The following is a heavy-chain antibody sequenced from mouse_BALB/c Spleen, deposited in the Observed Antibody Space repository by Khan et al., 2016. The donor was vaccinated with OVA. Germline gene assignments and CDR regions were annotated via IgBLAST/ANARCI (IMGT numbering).Heavy chain of an antibody. D-gene: IGHD3-1*01. CDR1: GYTFTSYT. CDR3: ARNSTRASY. V-gene: IGHV1-4*01. J-gene: IGHJ2*01. CDR2: INPSSGYT. Sequence: QIQLVQSGAELVKPGASVKMSCKASGYTFTSYTMHWVKQRPGQGLEWIGYINPSSGYTKYNQKFKDKATLTADKSSSTAYMQLSSLTSEDSAVYYCARNSTRASYWGQGTTLTVSS.